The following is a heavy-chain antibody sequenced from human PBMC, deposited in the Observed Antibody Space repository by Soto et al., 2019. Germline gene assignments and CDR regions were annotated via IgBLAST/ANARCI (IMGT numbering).Heavy chain of an antibody. CDR1: GFTFSNYW. CDR2: IQQDGSEK. CDR3: AKMRGYSYFDS. V-gene: IGHV3-7*05. D-gene: IGHD3-22*01. J-gene: IGHJ4*02. Sequence: GGSLRLSCAASGFTFSNYWMSWVRQAPGKGLEWVANIQQDGSEKSYVDSVKGRFTISRDNAKNSLFLQMNSLRAEDTAVYYCAKMRGYSYFDSWGQGTLVTVPQ.